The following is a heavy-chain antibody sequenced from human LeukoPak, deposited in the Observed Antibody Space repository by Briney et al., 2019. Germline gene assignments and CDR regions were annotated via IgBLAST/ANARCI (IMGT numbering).Heavy chain of an antibody. D-gene: IGHD6-6*01. CDR3: ARRTPSRIAAQLNYYYMDV. CDR2: IYYSGST. CDR1: GGSISSSSYY. J-gene: IGHJ6*03. V-gene: IGHV4-39*01. Sequence: PSETLSLTCTVSGGSISSSSYYWGWIRQPPGKGLEWIGSIYYSGSTYYNPSLKSRVTISVDTSKNQFSLKLSSVTAADTAVYYCARRTPSRIAAQLNYYYMDVWGKGTTVTVSS.